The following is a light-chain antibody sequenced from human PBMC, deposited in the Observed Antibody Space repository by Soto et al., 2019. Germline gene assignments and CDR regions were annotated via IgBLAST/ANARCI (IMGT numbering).Light chain of an antibody. CDR2: TAS. J-gene: IGKJ1*01. CDR1: QGISSY. Sequence: DIQLTQSPSFLSASVGDRVTITCRASQGISSYLAWYQLKPGKAPKLLISTASTLQSGVPSRFSGSGSGTEFTLTISSLQPEDFATYYCQQLDNYPRTFGQGTK. V-gene: IGKV1-9*01. CDR3: QQLDNYPRT.